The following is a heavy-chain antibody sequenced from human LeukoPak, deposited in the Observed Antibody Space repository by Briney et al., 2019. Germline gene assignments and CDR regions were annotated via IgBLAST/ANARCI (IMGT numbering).Heavy chain of an antibody. CDR1: GFTFSSSA. Sequence: GRSLRLSCAASGFTFSSSAMHWVRQAPGKGLEWVTLISFDGTYKYYADSVKGRFTISRDNSKNTLYLQMNSLTADDTAVYYCARDRGDYTIDYWGQGNLVTVSS. CDR3: ARDRGDYTIDY. J-gene: IGHJ4*02. CDR2: ISFDGTYK. D-gene: IGHD4-11*01. V-gene: IGHV3-30*04.